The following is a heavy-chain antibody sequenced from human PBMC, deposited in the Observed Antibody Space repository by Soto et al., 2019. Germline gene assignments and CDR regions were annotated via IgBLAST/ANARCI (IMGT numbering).Heavy chain of an antibody. CDR3: AKGRVTIVKSSAFDI. Sequence: QVQLVESGGGVVQPGRSLRLSCAASGFTFSSYGMHWVRQAPGKGLERVAVISYDGSYEYYADSVKGRFTISRDNSKNTLYLKMNSLRAEDTAVYYCAKGRVTIVKSSAFDIWGQGTMVTVSS. D-gene: IGHD3-10*01. CDR1: GFTFSSYG. CDR2: ISYDGSYE. J-gene: IGHJ3*02. V-gene: IGHV3-30*18.